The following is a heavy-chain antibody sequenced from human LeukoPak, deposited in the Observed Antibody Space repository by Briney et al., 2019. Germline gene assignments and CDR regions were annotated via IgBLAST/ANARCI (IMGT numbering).Heavy chain of an antibody. CDR2: IYHSGST. J-gene: IGHJ6*03. V-gene: IGHV4-34*01. CDR3: ARADYGDYYYYMDV. Sequence: SETLSLTCAVYGGSFSGYYWSWIRQPPGKGLEWIGYIYHSGSTYYNPSLKSRVTISVDRSKNQFSLKLSSVTAADTAVYYCARADYGDYYYYMDVWGKGTTVTVSS. CDR1: GGSFSGYY. D-gene: IGHD4-17*01.